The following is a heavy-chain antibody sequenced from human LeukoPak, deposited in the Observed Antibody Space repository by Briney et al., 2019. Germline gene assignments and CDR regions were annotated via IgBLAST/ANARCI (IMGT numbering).Heavy chain of an antibody. CDR2: IIPIFGTA. J-gene: IGHJ4*02. V-gene: IGHV1-69*01. CDR1: GGTFSSYA. CDR3: ARGEPTARLWPY. Sequence: SVKVSCKASGGTFSSYAISWVRQAPGQGLGWMGGIIPIFGTANYAQKFQGRVTITADESTSTAYMELSSLRSEDTAVYYCARGEPTARLWPYWGQGTLVTVSS. D-gene: IGHD5-18*01.